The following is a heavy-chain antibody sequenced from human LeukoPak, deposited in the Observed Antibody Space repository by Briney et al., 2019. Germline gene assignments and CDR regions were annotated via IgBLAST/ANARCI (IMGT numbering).Heavy chain of an antibody. J-gene: IGHJ4*02. CDR3: ARVPLLHYYYDSSGYPYYFDY. Sequence: GASVKVSCKASGYTFTGYYMHWVRQAPGQGLEWMGWINPNSGGTNYAQKFQGRVTMTRDTSISTAYMELSRLRSDDTAVYYCARVPLLHYYYDSSGYPYYFDYWGQGTLVTVSS. CDR1: GYTFTGYY. D-gene: IGHD3-22*01. CDR2: INPNSGGT. V-gene: IGHV1-2*02.